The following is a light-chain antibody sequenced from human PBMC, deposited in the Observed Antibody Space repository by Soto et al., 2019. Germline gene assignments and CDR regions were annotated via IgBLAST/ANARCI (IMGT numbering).Light chain of an antibody. CDR2: VAS. Sequence: EIVMTQSPATLSVSPGERATLSCRASQSVSSNLAWYQQKPGQTPKLLIYVASTRATGIPARFSGSGPGTEFTLTIRSLQSEDFAGYYCQQYNVWPLTFGGGTKVEFK. V-gene: IGKV3-15*01. CDR3: QQYNVWPLT. J-gene: IGKJ4*01. CDR1: QSVSSN.